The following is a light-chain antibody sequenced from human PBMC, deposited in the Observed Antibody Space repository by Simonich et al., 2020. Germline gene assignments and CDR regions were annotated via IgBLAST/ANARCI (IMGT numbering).Light chain of an antibody. Sequence: SYVLTQPPSVSVAPGKTARITFGGNNIGRKSVHWYQQQPGQAPVLVVYDDSDRPSGIPELFSGSNSGNTATLTISSVEAGDEADYYCQVWDSSSEHVVFGGGTKLTVL. J-gene: IGLJ2*01. CDR2: DDS. CDR1: NIGRKS. CDR3: QVWDSSSEHVV. V-gene: IGLV3-21*03.